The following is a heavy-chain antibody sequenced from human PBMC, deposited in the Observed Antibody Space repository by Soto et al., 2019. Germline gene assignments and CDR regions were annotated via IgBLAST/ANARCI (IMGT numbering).Heavy chain of an antibody. J-gene: IGHJ5*02. D-gene: IGHD2-15*01. Sequence: SETLSLTCAVYGGSFSGYYWSWIRQPPGKGLEWIGEINHSGSTNYNPSLKSRVTISVDTSKNQFSLKLSSVTAADTAVYYCARGSSAASAEVVVAATHSYNWFDPGGQGTLVTVSS. CDR2: INHSGST. CDR3: ARGSSAASAEVVVAATHSYNWFDP. CDR1: GGSFSGYY. V-gene: IGHV4-34*01.